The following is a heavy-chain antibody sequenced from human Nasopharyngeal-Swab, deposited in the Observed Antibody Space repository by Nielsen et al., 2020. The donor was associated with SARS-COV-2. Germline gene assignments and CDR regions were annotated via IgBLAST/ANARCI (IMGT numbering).Heavy chain of an antibody. Sequence: ASVKVSCKASGYTFTSYDINWVRQATGQGLEWMGIINPSGGSTSYAQKFQGRVTMTRDTSTSTVYMELSSLRSEDTAVYYCARDLSGGVVVGYWGQGTLVTVSS. J-gene: IGHJ4*02. D-gene: IGHD2-2*01. CDR2: INPSGGST. CDR1: GYTFTSYD. V-gene: IGHV1-46*01. CDR3: ARDLSGGVVVGY.